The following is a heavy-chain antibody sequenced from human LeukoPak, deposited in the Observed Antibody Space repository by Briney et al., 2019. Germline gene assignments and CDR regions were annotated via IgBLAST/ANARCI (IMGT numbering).Heavy chain of an antibody. V-gene: IGHV3-7*04. CDR1: GFTFRNYW. CDR2: INQDGSKK. Sequence: GGSLRLTCEASGFTFRNYWMNWVRQAPGKGLEWVANINQDGSKKHFVGSVEGRFTISRDNAKNSLYLQMNSLRAEDTAVYYCARDGQYTSSWYDFDFWGQGTLVTVSS. D-gene: IGHD6-13*01. J-gene: IGHJ4*02. CDR3: ARDGQYTSSWYDFDF.